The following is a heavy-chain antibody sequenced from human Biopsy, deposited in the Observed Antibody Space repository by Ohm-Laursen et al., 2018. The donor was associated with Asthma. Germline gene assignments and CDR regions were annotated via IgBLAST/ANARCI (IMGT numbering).Heavy chain of an antibody. J-gene: IGHJ6*02. D-gene: IGHD5-12*01. Sequence: SVKVSCKASGYSFATNAMHWVRQAPGQRPEWMGWFNPGNGNAKVSEKFQGRVSITRDTSATTAYLEVSSLTSEDTAVYYCARSAETYSGFDSNYYGMDVWGQGARVTVSS. CDR2: FNPGNGNA. CDR1: GYSFATNA. CDR3: ARSAETYSGFDSNYYGMDV. V-gene: IGHV1-3*01.